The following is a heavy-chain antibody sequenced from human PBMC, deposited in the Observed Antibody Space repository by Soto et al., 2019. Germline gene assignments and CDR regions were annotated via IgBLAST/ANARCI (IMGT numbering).Heavy chain of an antibody. CDR3: ASMDDAPSGFDY. CDR2: IYYSGST. CDR1: GGSISSYY. D-gene: IGHD1-1*01. Sequence: SETLSLTCTVSGGSISSYYWSWIRQPPGKGLEWIGYIYYSGSTNYNPSLKSRVTISVDTSKNQFSLKLSSVTAADTAVYYCASMDDAPSGFDYWGQGTLVTVSS. J-gene: IGHJ4*02. V-gene: IGHV4-59*01.